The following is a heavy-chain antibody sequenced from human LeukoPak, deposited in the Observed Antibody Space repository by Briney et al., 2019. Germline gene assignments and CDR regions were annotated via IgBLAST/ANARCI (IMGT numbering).Heavy chain of an antibody. CDR2: IWYDGSNK. CDR3: ARDMSDSSGWLLFDY. J-gene: IGHJ4*02. V-gene: IGHV3-33*01. D-gene: IGHD6-19*01. Sequence: GGSLRLSCAASGFTFRSYGMHWVRQAPGKGLEWVAVIWYDGSNKYYADSVKGRFTISRDNSKNTLYLQMNSLRAEDTAVYYCARDMSDSSGWLLFDYWGQGTLVTVSS. CDR1: GFTFRSYG.